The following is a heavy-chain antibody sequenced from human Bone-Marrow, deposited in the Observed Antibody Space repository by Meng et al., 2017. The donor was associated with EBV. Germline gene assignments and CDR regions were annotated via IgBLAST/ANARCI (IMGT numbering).Heavy chain of an antibody. CDR2: ISSSSSYI. CDR1: GFTFSSYR. D-gene: IGHD3-22*01. Sequence: VGLGGSGGSLVKPGGALRLSCSASGFTFSSYRMNWVRQAPGKGLEWVSSISSSSSYIYYADSVKGRFTISRDNAKNSLYLQMNSLRAEDTAVYYCARDGHDSPFDYWGQGTLVTVSS. J-gene: IGHJ4*02. V-gene: IGHV3-21*01. CDR3: ARDGHDSPFDY.